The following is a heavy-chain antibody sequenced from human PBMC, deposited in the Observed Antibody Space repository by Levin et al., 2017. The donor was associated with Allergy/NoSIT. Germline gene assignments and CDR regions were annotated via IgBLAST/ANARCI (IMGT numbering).Heavy chain of an antibody. D-gene: IGHD1-26*01. CDR2: IYHSGST. CDR3: ARDDSGYFDY. CDR1: GASISSAGYS. J-gene: IGHJ4*02. Sequence: NASETLSLTCAVSGASISSAGYSWSWIRQPPGKGLEWIGCIYHSGSTYFNPSLRSRVTISVHSSRNQFSLKLRSVTAADTAVYFCARDDSGYFDYWGQGTLVTVSS. V-gene: IGHV4-30-2*01.